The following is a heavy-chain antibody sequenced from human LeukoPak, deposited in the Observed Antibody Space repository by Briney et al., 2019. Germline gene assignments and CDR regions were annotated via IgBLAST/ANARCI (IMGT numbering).Heavy chain of an antibody. V-gene: IGHV3-69-1*01. D-gene: IGHD2-15*01. CDR1: GFTFSNYD. CDR3: AREGGYCSGGSCRWLDS. J-gene: IGHJ5*01. CDR2: INIRNYI. Sequence: GGSLRLSCATSGFTFSNYDMNWVRQAPGKGLEWVSSINIRNYIYYADSVKGRFTISRDNAKNSLYLQMNSLRAEDTAVYYCAREGGYCSGGSCRWLDSWGQGSLVTVSS.